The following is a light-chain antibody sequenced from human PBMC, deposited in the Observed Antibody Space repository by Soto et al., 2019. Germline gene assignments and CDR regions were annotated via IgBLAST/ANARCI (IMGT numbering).Light chain of an antibody. CDR2: DAS. V-gene: IGKV3-20*01. CDR3: HHYGYGADT. Sequence: EVVLTQSPGTLSLSPGDRATLSCRASETVGSNYLVWYQQQPGQAPRLLIFDASSRATGIPDRFSGSVSGTEFSLTISRLEPEDSAVYFCHHYGYGADTFGQGTKLEI. J-gene: IGKJ2*01. CDR1: ETVGSNY.